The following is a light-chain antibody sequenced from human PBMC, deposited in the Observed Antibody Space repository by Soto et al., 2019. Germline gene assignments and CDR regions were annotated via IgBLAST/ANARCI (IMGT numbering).Light chain of an antibody. Sequence: DIQMTQSPSSLSASVGDRVTITCRASQSISSNLNWYQQKPGKAPKLLIYAASSLQSRVPSRFSGSASGTDFPLTISSLQPEDFATYHCQQTYSTPWTFGQGTKVEIK. CDR2: AAS. V-gene: IGKV1-39*01. CDR3: QQTYSTPWT. J-gene: IGKJ1*01. CDR1: QSISSN.